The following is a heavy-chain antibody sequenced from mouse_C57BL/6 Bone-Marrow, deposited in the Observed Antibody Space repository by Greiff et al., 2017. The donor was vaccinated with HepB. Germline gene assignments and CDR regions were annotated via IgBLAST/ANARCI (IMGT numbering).Heavy chain of an antibody. D-gene: IGHD2-2*01. CDR1: GYTFTNYW. CDR2: IYPGGGYT. J-gene: IGHJ4*01. V-gene: IGHV1-63*01. Sequence: QVQLQQSGAELVRPGTSVKMSCKASGYTFTNYWIGWAKQRPGHGLEWIGDIYPGGGYTNYNEKFKGKATLTADKSSSTAYMQFSSLTSEDSAIYYCARLGGYEDYAMDYWGQGTSVTVSS. CDR3: ARLGGYEDYAMDY.